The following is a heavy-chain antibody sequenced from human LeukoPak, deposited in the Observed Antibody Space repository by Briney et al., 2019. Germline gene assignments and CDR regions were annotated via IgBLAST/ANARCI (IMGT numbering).Heavy chain of an antibody. D-gene: IGHD3-3*01. CDR1: GYSFTTYH. CDR3: ARVRGVYYDLWSGYYNERYYFDY. Sequence: GASVKVSCKASGYSFTTYHMHWVRQAPGQGLEWMGIINPSGGSTNYAQKLQGRVTMTTDTSTSTAYMELRSLRSDDTAVYYCARVRGVYYDLWSGYYNERYYFDYWGQGTLVTVSS. J-gene: IGHJ4*02. V-gene: IGHV1-46*01. CDR2: INPSGGST.